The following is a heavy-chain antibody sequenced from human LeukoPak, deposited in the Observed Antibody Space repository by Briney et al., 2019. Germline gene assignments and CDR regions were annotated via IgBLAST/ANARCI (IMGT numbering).Heavy chain of an antibody. CDR1: GFTFSSYS. D-gene: IGHD3-3*01. V-gene: IGHV3-21*01. J-gene: IGHJ3*02. CDR3: ARDHSPETHYDFWSGYPPGRAFDI. Sequence: GGSLRLSCAASGFTFSSYSMNWVRQAPGKGLEWVSSISSSSSYIYYADSVKGRFTISRDNAKNSLYLQMNSLRAEDTAVYYCARDHSPETHYDFWSGYPPGRAFDIWGQGTMVTVSS. CDR2: ISSSSSYI.